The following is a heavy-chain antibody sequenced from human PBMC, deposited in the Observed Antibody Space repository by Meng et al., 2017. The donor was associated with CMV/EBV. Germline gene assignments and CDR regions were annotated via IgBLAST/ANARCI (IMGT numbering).Heavy chain of an antibody. V-gene: IGHV1-2*06. CDR1: GYSFIGHY. Sequence: QVQLVQSGSEVNKPGASVKVSCKASGYSFIGHYIHWVRQAPGQGLEWMGRINPNSAGTNYVEKFQGRVTMTRDTSNNIVYMELTRLTSDDTAVYYCTRSWIDSFTPDFDYWGQGTLVTVSS. CDR2: INPNSAGT. J-gene: IGHJ4*02. CDR3: TRSWIDSFTPDFDY. D-gene: IGHD2-2*03.